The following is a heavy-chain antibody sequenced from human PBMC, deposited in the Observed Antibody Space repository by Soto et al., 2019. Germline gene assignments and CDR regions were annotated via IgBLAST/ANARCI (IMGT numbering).Heavy chain of an antibody. CDR3: ARGLGYSYGSYFDY. D-gene: IGHD5-18*01. CDR2: VYYSENIDYSGIT. J-gene: IGHJ4*02. Sequence: SETLSLTCTVSGGSISSYYWNWLRQPPGKGLEWIGYVYYSENIDYSGITNYNPSLKSRVTISVDTSKNQFSLKLRSATAADTAVYYCARGLGYSYGSYFDYWGQGTLVTVSS. V-gene: IGHV4-59*01. CDR1: GGSISSYY.